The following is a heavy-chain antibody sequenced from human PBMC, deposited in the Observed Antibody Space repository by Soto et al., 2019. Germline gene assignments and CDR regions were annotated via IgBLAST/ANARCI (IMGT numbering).Heavy chain of an antibody. CDR3: AKDTILVVVMPPP. CDR2: ISGSGGST. V-gene: IGHV3-23*01. J-gene: IGHJ4*02. CDR1: GFTFSSYA. Sequence: EVQLLESGGRLLQPGGSLRLSCAASGFTFSSYAMSWVRQAPGKGLEWVSGISGSGGSTYYADSVKGRFTISRDNSKNTLYLQMNSLRAEDTAVYYCAKDTILVVVMPPPGGQGTLVTVSS. D-gene: IGHD3-3*01.